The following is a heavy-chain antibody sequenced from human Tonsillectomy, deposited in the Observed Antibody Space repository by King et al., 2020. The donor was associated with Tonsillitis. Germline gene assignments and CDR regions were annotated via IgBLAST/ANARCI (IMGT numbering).Heavy chain of an antibody. CDR1: GGTFSSYA. Sequence: QLVQSGAEVKKPGSSVKVSCKASGGTFSSYAINWVRQAPGQGREWMGRIIPILGIPNYAQKFQGRVKITADKSTSTAYMELSSLRSEDTAGYYCARPVVPITMVGEVIITAGAFDIW. D-gene: IGHD3-10*01. CDR3: ARPVVPITMVGEVIITAGAFDI. V-gene: IGHV1-69*09. CDR2: IIPILGIP. J-gene: IGHJ3*02.